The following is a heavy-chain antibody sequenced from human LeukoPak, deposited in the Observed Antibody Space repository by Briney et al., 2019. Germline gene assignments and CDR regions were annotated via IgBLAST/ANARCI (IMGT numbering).Heavy chain of an antibody. CDR2: IHYSGAT. V-gene: IGHV4-59*12. CDR3: AREWSAFDY. D-gene: IGHD2-15*01. J-gene: IGHJ4*02. Sequence: SETLSLTCTVSGGSISTFYWSWISQPPGRGLEWIGYIHYSGATSYNPSLKSRVNISVDTSKNQLSLKVTSVIAADTAVYYCAREWSAFDYWGQGTLVTVSS. CDR1: GGSISTFY.